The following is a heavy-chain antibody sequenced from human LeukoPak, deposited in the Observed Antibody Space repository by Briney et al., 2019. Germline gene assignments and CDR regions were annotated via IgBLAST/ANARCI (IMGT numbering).Heavy chain of an antibody. J-gene: IGHJ4*02. CDR2: ISAYNGNT. D-gene: IGHD6-13*01. CDR3: ARETVSSWYRSPLDY. Sequence: ASVKVSCKASGYTFTSYGISWVRQAPGQGLEWMGWISAYNGNTNYAQKLQGRVTMTTDTSTSTAYMELRSLRSDDTAVYYCARETVSSWYRSPLDYWGQGTLVTVSS. V-gene: IGHV1-18*01. CDR1: GYTFTSYG.